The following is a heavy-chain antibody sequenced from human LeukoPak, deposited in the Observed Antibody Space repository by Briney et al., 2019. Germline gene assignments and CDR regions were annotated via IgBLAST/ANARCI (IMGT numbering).Heavy chain of an antibody. CDR2: IIPILGIA. V-gene: IGHV1-69*04. J-gene: IGHJ4*02. Sequence: SVKVSCKASGGTFSSYAISWVRQAPGQGLEWMGRIIPILGIANYAQKFQGRVTITADKSTSTAYMELSSLRSEDTAVYYCASAPTYSRSYVDYWGQGTLVTVSS. D-gene: IGHD1-26*01. CDR1: GGTFSSYA. CDR3: ASAPTYSRSYVDY.